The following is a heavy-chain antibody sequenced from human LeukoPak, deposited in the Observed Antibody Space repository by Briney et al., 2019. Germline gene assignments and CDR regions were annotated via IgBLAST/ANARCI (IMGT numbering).Heavy chain of an antibody. D-gene: IGHD3-3*01. CDR2: IYYSGST. V-gene: IGHV4-39*01. Sequence: PSETLSLTCTVSGGSISSSRYHWGWIRQPPGKGLEWIGSIYYSGSTYYNPSLKSRVTISVDTSKNQFSLKLSSVTAADTAVYYCARSPLEYYFDYWGQGTLVTVSS. CDR1: GGSISSSRYH. J-gene: IGHJ4*02. CDR3: ARSPLEYYFDY.